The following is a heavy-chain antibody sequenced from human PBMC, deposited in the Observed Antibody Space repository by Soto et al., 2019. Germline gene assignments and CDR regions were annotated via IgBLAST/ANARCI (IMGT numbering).Heavy chain of an antibody. CDR1: GYTFTGYD. Sequence: SLKVSCKASGYTFTGYDINWVRQATGQGLEWMGWMNPNRGNTGYPQKFQGRGTMTSNTSISTAYMELSSLRCEDTAVYYCGGVLSLVVVAAIGYWGQGALVTVSS. CDR3: GGVLSLVVVAAIGY. CDR2: MNPNRGNT. V-gene: IGHV1-8*01. J-gene: IGHJ4*02. D-gene: IGHD2-15*01.